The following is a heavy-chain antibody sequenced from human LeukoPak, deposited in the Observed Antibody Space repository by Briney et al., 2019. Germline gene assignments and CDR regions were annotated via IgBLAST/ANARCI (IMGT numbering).Heavy chain of an antibody. CDR2: IYSGGST. CDR1: GFIVSSNY. CDR3: ARAVSGYRQFDY. J-gene: IGHJ4*02. Sequence: PGGSLRVSCAASGFIVSSNYMSWVRQAPGKGLEWVSFIYSGGSTYYADSVKGRFTISRDNSKNTLYLHMTSLRAEDTAVYYCARAVSGYRQFDYWGQGTLVTVSS. D-gene: IGHD5-12*01. V-gene: IGHV3-53*01.